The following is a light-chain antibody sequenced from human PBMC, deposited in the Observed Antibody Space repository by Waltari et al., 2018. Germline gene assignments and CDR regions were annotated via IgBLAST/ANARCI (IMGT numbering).Light chain of an antibody. J-gene: IGKJ4*01. Sequence: DILMTQSPDSLSASLGERATIFCKSSQSLLYGTNNQDHLAWDQQRPGHPPKLLIYWASTRESGVPDRFTRGGSGTDCTLTISSLQAEDAAIYCCQQYYTMPLSFGGGTRVEIK. CDR1: QSLLYGTNNQDH. CDR2: WAS. V-gene: IGKV4-1*01. CDR3: QQYYTMPLS.